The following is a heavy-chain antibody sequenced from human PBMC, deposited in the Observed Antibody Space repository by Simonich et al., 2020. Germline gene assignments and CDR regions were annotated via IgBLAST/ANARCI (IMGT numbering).Heavy chain of an antibody. CDR3: TTDLRSGSYQPSEYFQH. J-gene: IGHJ1*01. V-gene: IGHV3-15*01. D-gene: IGHD1-26*01. CDR1: GFPFSNAW. CDR2: RKRKNEGGTT. Sequence: EVQLVESGGGLVKHGGSLILSCAASGFPFSNAWMSWVRQAPGDAAELRGSRKRKNEGGTTDYAYPVKGRFTISRDDSKTTLYLQRNSLKTEDTAVYYCTTDLRSGSYQPSEYFQHWGQGTLVTVSS.